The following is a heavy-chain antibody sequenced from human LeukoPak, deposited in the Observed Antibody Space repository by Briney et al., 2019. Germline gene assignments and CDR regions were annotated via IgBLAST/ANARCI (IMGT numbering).Heavy chain of an antibody. J-gene: IGHJ5*02. D-gene: IGHD3-10*01. Sequence: SVKVSCKASGGTFSSYAISWVRQAPGQGLEWMGRIIPILGIANYAQKFQGRVTIAADKSTSTAYMELSSLRSEDTAVYYCARVQTYYYGSGSSNWFDPWGQGTLVTVSS. CDR1: GGTFSSYA. CDR2: IIPILGIA. CDR3: ARVQTYYYGSGSSNWFDP. V-gene: IGHV1-69*04.